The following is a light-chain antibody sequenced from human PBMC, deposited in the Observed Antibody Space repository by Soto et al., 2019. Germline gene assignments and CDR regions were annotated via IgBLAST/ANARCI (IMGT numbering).Light chain of an antibody. CDR1: QSVSAR. Sequence: EIVLTQSPDTLSLSPGESATLSCRASQSVSARLAWYKHKPGQPPRLLIYDASTRATGIPDRFSGSGSGTDFTLTISRLEPEDFAVYYCQEHASIFGQGTRLENK. V-gene: IGKV3-20*01. CDR2: DAS. CDR3: QEHASI. J-gene: IGKJ5*01.